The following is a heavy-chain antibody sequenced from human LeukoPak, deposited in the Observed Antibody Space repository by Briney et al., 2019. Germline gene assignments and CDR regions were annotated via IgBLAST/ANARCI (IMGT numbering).Heavy chain of an antibody. CDR3: GRDGDTSGYSD. CDR2: IKQDGSEK. J-gene: IGHJ4*02. CDR1: GFTFSSYW. V-gene: IGHV3-7*01. D-gene: IGHD3-22*01. Sequence: PGGSLRLSCVASGFTFSSYWMSWVRQAPGKGLEWVANIKQDGSEKYYVDSVRGRFTISRDNAKNSLYLQMNSLRAEDTAIYYCGRDGDTSGYSDWGQGTLVTVSS.